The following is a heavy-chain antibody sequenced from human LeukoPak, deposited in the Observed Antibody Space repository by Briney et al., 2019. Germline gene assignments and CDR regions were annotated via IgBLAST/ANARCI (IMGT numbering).Heavy chain of an antibody. Sequence: SETLSFTCTVSGVSISSYYWNWIRQPPGKGLEWIGYIYYSGSTNYSPSLKSRVTISVDTSKTQFSLKLSSVTAADTAVYYCARAASSWSFDYWGQGTLVTVSS. CDR3: ARAASSWSFDY. V-gene: IGHV4-59*01. CDR1: GVSISSYY. J-gene: IGHJ4*02. CDR2: IYYSGST. D-gene: IGHD6-13*01.